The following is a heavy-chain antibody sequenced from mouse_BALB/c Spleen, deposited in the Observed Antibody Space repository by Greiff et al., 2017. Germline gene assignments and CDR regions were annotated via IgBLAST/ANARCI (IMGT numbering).Heavy chain of an antibody. D-gene: IGHD2-3*01. V-gene: IGHV5-9-3*01. J-gene: IGHJ4*01. CDR3: ARGLYDYDAMDY. Sequence: EVQVVESGGGLVKPGGSLKLSCAASGFTFSSYTMSWVRQTPEKRLEWVATISSGGSYTYYPDSVKGRFTISRDNARNILYLQMSSLRSEDTAMYYCARGLYDYDAMDYWGQGTSVTVSS. CDR2: ISSGGSYT. CDR1: GFTFSSYT.